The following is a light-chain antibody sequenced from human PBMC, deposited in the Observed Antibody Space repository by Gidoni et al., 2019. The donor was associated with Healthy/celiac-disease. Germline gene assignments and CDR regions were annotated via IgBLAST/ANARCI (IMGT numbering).Light chain of an antibody. CDR3: QSADSSGTYRV. V-gene: IGLV3-25*03. J-gene: IGLJ3*02. Sequence: SYELTQPPPVSVSPGQTARITCSGDALPKQYAYWYQQKPGQAPVLVMYKDSERPSGIPERFSGSSSGTTVTLTISGVQAEDEADYYCQSADSSGTYRVFGGGTKLTVL. CDR1: ALPKQY. CDR2: KDS.